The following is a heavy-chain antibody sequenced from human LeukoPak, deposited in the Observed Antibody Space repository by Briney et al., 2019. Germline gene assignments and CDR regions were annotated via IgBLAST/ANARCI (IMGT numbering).Heavy chain of an antibody. V-gene: IGHV5-51*01. D-gene: IGHD5-24*01. CDR2: IYPGDADT. CDR1: GYRFTSYW. CDR3: ARRTPNSEMAALEY. Sequence: GGSLETPLRGSGYRFTSYWIGGVPQMPGKGVGGRGIIYPGDADTRYSPSFQGQVTISADKSISTAYLQWSSLKASDTAMYYCARRTPNSEMAALEYWGQGNPVTVSS. J-gene: IGHJ4*02.